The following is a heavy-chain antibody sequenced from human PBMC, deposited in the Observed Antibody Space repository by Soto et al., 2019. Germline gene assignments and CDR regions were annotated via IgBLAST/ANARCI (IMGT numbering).Heavy chain of an antibody. J-gene: IGHJ6*02. CDR1: GYTFTSYG. CDR2: IIPIFDTA. V-gene: IGHV1-69*01. CDR3: AGHSSGVPGYYYGMDV. Sequence: SVKVACNASGYTFTSYGISWVRQAPGQGLEWMGGIIPIFDTADYAQKFQGRVTITADESTNTAYMELSSLRSEDTAVYYCAGHSSGVPGYYYGMDVWGQGTTVTVSS. D-gene: IGHD3-22*01.